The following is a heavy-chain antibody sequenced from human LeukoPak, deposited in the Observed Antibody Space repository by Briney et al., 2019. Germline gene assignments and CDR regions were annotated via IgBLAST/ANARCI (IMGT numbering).Heavy chain of an antibody. D-gene: IGHD3-10*01. CDR2: ITGSGPYM. J-gene: IGHJ4*02. Sequence: GGSLRLSCAASGFTFSTFAMHWVRLSPGKGLEWVSSITGSGPYMLYADSVRHRFTISRDNTKNLLYLEMNSLRAEDTAMYFCVRDVGAVRGEVYFDYWGQGTLVTVSS. CDR3: VRDVGAVRGEVYFDY. CDR1: GFTFSTFA. V-gene: IGHV3-21*06.